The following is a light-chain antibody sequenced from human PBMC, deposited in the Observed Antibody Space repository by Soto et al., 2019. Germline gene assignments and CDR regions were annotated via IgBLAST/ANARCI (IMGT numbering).Light chain of an antibody. J-gene: IGKJ2*01. Sequence: IQMTQSPSSLSASVGDRVTITCRASQSISSYLNWYQQKPGKAPKLLIYAASSLQSGVPSRFSGSGSGTDFSPTISSLQPEDFSTYYCQQSYSTPYTFGQGTKLEIK. V-gene: IGKV1-39*01. CDR2: AAS. CDR3: QQSYSTPYT. CDR1: QSISSY.